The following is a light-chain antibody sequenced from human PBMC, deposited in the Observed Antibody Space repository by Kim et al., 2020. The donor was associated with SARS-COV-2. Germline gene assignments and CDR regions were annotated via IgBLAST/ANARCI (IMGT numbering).Light chain of an antibody. J-gene: IGLJ2*01. CDR2: GKN. V-gene: IGLV3-19*01. CDR3: NSRDSNDNVL. Sequence: VALGQTATITCQGDSLRRYYATGYQQKPGQAPIVVMYGKNNRPSGIPDRFSGSSSGNTASLTITGTRAGDEADYYCNSRDSNDNVLFGGGTQLTVL. CDR1: SLRRYY.